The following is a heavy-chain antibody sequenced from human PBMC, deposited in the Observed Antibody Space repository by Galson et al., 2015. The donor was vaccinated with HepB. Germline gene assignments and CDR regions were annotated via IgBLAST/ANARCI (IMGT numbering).Heavy chain of an antibody. J-gene: IGHJ6*02. V-gene: IGHV3-23*01. CDR2: ISGSGGST. D-gene: IGHD3-3*01. CDR3: ANELPGRVVIFMSGMDV. Sequence: SLRLSCAASGFTFSSYAMSWVRQAPGKGLEWVSAISGSGGSTYYADSVKGRFTISRDNSKNTLYLQMNSLRAEDTAVYYCANELPGRVVIFMSGMDVWGQGTTVTVSS. CDR1: GFTFSSYA.